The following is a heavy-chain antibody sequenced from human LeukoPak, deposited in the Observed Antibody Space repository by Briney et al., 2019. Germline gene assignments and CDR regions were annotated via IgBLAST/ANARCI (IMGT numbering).Heavy chain of an antibody. CDR3: ARGGNRYSYGIRIAPYNWFDP. CDR2: IYSGGST. CDR1: GFTVSSNY. V-gene: IGHV3-66*01. D-gene: IGHD5-18*01. J-gene: IGHJ5*02. Sequence: PGGSLRLSCAASGFTVSSNYMSWVRQAPGKGLEWVSVIYSGGSTYYADSVKGRFTISRDNSKNTLYLQMNSLRAEDTAVYYCARGGNRYSYGIRIAPYNWFDPWGQGTLVTVSS.